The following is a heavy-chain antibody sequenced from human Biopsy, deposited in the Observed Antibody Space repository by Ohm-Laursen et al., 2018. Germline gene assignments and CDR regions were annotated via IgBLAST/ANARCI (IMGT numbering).Heavy chain of an antibody. D-gene: IGHD3-3*01. V-gene: IGHV3-11*01. CDR3: ARLPDFWSGYYVDS. J-gene: IGHJ4*02. Sequence: SLRLSCAASGFTFSDYYISWIRQAPGKGLEWISYLSSRGSNIYYADPAKGRFTVSRDNANNSLFLQMNSLRAEDTAVNYWARLPDFWSGYYVDSWGQGTLVTVSS. CDR1: GFTFSDYY. CDR2: LSSRGSNI.